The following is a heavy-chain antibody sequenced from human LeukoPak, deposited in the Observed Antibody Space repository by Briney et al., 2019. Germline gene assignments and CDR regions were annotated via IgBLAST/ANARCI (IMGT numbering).Heavy chain of an antibody. J-gene: IGHJ4*02. Sequence: SETLSLTCAVYGGSFSGYYWSWIRQPPGKGLEWIGEINHSGSTNYNPSLKSRVTISVDTSKNQFSLKLSSVTAADTAVYYCARDSEVDSSSWYLKYWGQGTLVTVSS. CDR2: INHSGST. CDR1: GGSFSGYY. V-gene: IGHV4-34*01. CDR3: ARDSEVDSSSWYLKY. D-gene: IGHD6-13*01.